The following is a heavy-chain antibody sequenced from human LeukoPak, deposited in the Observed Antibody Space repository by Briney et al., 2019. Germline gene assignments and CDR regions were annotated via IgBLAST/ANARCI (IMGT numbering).Heavy chain of an antibody. CDR1: GGSFSGYY. V-gene: IGHV4-34*01. D-gene: IGHD3-16*02. Sequence: SETLSLTCAVYGGSFSGYYWSWIRQPPGKGLEWIGEINHSGSTNYNPSLKSRVTISVDTSKNQFSLKLSSVTAADTAVYYCARGPIMITFGGVIAHSSYFDYWGQGTLVTVSS. CDR2: INHSGST. CDR3: ARGPIMITFGGVIAHSSYFDY. J-gene: IGHJ4*02.